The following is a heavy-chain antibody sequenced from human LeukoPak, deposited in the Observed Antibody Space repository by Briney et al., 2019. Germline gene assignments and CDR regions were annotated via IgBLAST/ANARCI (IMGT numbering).Heavy chain of an antibody. CDR3: ARAFQYGSGTYPYSL. CDR2: LYSGGST. CDR1: GFTVNNND. Sequence: HPGGSLRLSCAASGFTVNNNDMTWVRQAPGKGLQWVSGLYSGGSTTYADSVKGRFSISRDNLKNTLYLQMNSLRAEDTAVYYCARAFQYGSGTYPYSLWGQGTLVTVSS. D-gene: IGHD3-10*01. J-gene: IGHJ4*02. V-gene: IGHV3-66*01.